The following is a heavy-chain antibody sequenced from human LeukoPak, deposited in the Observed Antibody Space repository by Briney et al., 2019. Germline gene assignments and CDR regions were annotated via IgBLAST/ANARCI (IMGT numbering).Heavy chain of an antibody. J-gene: IGHJ4*02. D-gene: IGHD1-26*01. CDR1: GGSFSGYY. V-gene: IGHV4-59*08. CDR3: ARLGGSYRDY. Sequence: SETLSLTCAVYGGSFSGYYWSWIRQPPGKGLEWIGYIYYSGSTNYNPSLKSRVTTSVGTSKNQFSLKLSSVTAADTAVYYCARLGGSYRDYWGQGTLVTVSS. CDR2: IYYSGST.